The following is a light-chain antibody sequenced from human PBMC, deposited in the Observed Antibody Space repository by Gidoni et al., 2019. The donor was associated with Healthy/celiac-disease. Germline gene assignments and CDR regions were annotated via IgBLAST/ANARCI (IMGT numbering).Light chain of an antibody. Sequence: ELVMTQSPATRSVSPGERATLSCRDSQSVSSNLAWYQQKPGQAPRLLIYGAATRATGIPARFSCSGSGTEFTITISSLQSEDFAVYYCQQYNNWPRTFGQGTQVEIK. CDR1: QSVSSN. CDR3: QQYNNWPRT. J-gene: IGKJ1*01. CDR2: GAA. V-gene: IGKV3-15*01.